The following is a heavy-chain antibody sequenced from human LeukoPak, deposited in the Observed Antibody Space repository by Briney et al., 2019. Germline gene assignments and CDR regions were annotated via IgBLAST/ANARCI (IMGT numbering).Heavy chain of an antibody. CDR2: IKQDGSEK. CDR1: GFTFSSYA. Sequence: GRSLRLSCSASGFTFSSYAMHWVRQAPGKGLEWVANIKQDGSEKYYVDSVKGRFTISRDNAKNSLYLQMNSLRAEDTAVYYCARGYSSLSYWGQGTLVTVSS. D-gene: IGHD5-18*01. J-gene: IGHJ4*02. V-gene: IGHV3-7*01. CDR3: ARGYSSLSY.